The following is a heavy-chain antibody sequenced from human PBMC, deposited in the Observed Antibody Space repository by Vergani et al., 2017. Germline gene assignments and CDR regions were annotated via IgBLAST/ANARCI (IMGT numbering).Heavy chain of an antibody. CDR1: GFTFSSYG. CDR3: AKDELRRYNWSDVTADY. Sequence: QVQLVESGGGVVQPGGSLRLSCAASGFTFSSYGMHWVRQAPGKGLEWVAFIRYDGSNKYYADSVKGRFTISRDNSKNTLYLQMNSLRAEDTAVYYCAKDELRRYNWSDVTADYWGQGTLVTVSS. CDR2: IRYDGSNK. V-gene: IGHV3-30*02. J-gene: IGHJ4*02. D-gene: IGHD1-1*01.